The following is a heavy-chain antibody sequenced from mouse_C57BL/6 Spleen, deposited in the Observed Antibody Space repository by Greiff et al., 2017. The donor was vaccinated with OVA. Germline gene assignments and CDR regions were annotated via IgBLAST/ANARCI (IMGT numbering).Heavy chain of an antibody. J-gene: IGHJ2*01. CDR2: ISSGSSTI. Sequence: DVKLVESGGGLVKPGGSLKLSCAASGFTFSDYGMHWVRQAPEQGLEWVAYISSGSSTIYYADTVKGRFTISRDNAKNTLFLQMTSLRSEDAAMYYCARDYGSSYGYWGQGTTLTVSS. V-gene: IGHV5-17*01. CDR3: ARDYGSSYGY. CDR1: GFTFSDYG. D-gene: IGHD1-1*01.